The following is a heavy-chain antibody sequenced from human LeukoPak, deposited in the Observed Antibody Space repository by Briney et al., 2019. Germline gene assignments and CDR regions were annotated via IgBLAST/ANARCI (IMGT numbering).Heavy chain of an antibody. CDR3: ARVGYGGDY. CDR2: IYYSGST. D-gene: IGHD4-23*01. Sequence: SETLPLTCTVSGGSISSSSYYWGWIRQPPGKGLEWIGSIYYSGSTYYNPSLKSRVTISVDTSKNQFSLKLSSVTAADTAVYYCARVGYGGDYWGQGTLVTVSS. J-gene: IGHJ4*02. V-gene: IGHV4-39*07. CDR1: GGSISSSSYY.